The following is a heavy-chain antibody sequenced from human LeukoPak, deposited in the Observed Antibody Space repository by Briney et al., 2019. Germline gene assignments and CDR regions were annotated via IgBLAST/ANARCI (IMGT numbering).Heavy chain of an antibody. D-gene: IGHD4-17*01. Sequence: GRSLRLSCAASGFTFSSYGMHWVRQAPGKGLEWVAVISYDGSNKYYADSVKGRFTISRDNSKNTLYLQMNSLRAEDTAVHYCAKGKTPATVTTWYYYYYMDVWGKGTTVTVSS. CDR1: GFTFSSYG. CDR2: ISYDGSNK. V-gene: IGHV3-30*18. J-gene: IGHJ6*03. CDR3: AKGKTPATVTTWYYYYYMDV.